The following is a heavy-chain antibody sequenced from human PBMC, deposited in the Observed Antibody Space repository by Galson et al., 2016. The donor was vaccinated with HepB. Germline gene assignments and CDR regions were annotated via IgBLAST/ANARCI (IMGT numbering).Heavy chain of an antibody. J-gene: IGHJ4*02. Sequence: SVKVSCKASGGTFSNCVISWVRQAPGQGLEWMGGIIPIFGTANNAQKFQGRVTITADRFTSTAYMELSSLRSEDTAVYYCARLDAYNYPYYFDYWGQGTLVTVS. CDR1: GGTFSNCV. V-gene: IGHV1-69*06. CDR2: IIPIFGTA. D-gene: IGHD5-24*01. CDR3: ARLDAYNYPYYFDY.